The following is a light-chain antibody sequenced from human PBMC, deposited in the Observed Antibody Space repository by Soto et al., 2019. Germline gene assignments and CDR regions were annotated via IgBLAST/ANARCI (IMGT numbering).Light chain of an antibody. CDR1: QSVSSN. V-gene: IGKV3-15*01. Sequence: EIVMTQSPATLSVSPGESATLSCRASQSVSSNLAWHQQKPGQAPRILMYDASTRATGISARFSGSGSGTEFTLTISSLQSEDFAVYYCQQRSNWPWTFGQGTKVDIK. J-gene: IGKJ1*01. CDR2: DAS. CDR3: QQRSNWPWT.